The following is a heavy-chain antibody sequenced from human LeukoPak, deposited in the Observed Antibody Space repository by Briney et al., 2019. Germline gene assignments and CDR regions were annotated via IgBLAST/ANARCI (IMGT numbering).Heavy chain of an antibody. D-gene: IGHD3-22*01. CDR1: GGSISSYY. V-gene: IGHV4-59*01. Sequence: SETLSLTCTVSGGSISSYYWSWIRQPPGKGLEWIGYIYYSGSTNYNPSLKSRVTISVDTSKNQFSLKPSSVTAADTAVYYCARDSVGGYYYDSSGYDSIYYYGMDVWGQGTTVTVSS. CDR2: IYYSGST. J-gene: IGHJ6*02. CDR3: ARDSVGGYYYDSSGYDSIYYYGMDV.